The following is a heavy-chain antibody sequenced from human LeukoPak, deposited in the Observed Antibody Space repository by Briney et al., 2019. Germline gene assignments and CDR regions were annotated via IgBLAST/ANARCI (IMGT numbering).Heavy chain of an antibody. CDR3: AKGNYGDHDFWTGGYFDS. J-gene: IGHJ4*02. V-gene: IGHV3-23*01. CDR2: LSAAGSST. D-gene: IGHD3-3*01. CDR1: GFTFSTYA. Sequence: PGGSLRLSCVASGFTFSTYAMTWVRQAPGRGLEWVSALSAAGSSTYYAESVKGRFTITRDNSKNTLYLQMNSLRAEDTAVYYCAKGNYGDHDFWTGGYFDSWGQGTLATVSS.